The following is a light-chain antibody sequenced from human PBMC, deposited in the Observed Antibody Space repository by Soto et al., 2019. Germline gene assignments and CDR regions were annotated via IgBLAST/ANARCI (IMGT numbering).Light chain of an antibody. Sequence: QSALTQPASVSGSPGQSITISCSGPSSDIGYYNYVSWYQQHPVKAPKLMMYEVINRPSGVSNRFSGSKSGNSASLTISGLQAEDEADYYCSSYTNPYSPVLIGGGTKVTVL. J-gene: IGLJ2*01. CDR2: EVI. CDR1: SSDIGYYNY. V-gene: IGLV2-14*01. CDR3: SSYTNPYSPVL.